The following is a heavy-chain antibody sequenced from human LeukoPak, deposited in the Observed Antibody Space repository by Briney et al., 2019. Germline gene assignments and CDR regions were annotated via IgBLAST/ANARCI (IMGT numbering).Heavy chain of an antibody. Sequence: PSETLSLTCTVSGGSISSSSYYWGWIRQPPGKGLEWIGSIYYSGSTYYNPSLKSRVTISVDTSKNQFSLKLSSVTAADTAVYYCARDGGWLHGLGILVIWGLGTLVTVSS. D-gene: IGHD5-24*01. CDR2: IYYSGST. CDR1: GGSISSSSYY. V-gene: IGHV4-39*07. J-gene: IGHJ4*02. CDR3: ARDGGWLHGLGILVI.